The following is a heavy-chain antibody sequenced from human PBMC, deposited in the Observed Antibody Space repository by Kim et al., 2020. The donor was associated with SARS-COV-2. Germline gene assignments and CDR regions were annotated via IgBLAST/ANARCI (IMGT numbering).Heavy chain of an antibody. J-gene: IGHJ5*02. Sequence: PSLKRRVTISVDTSKNQFSLKLSSVTAADTAVYYCARGRVFGVVRWFDPWGQGTLVTVSS. D-gene: IGHD3-3*01. V-gene: IGHV4-31*02. CDR3: ARGRVFGVVRWFDP.